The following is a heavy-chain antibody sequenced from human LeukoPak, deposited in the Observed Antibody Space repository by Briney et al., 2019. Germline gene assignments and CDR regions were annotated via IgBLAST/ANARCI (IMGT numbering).Heavy chain of an antibody. CDR2: IKEDGTTI. V-gene: IGHV3-7*03. D-gene: IGHD3-9*01. J-gene: IGHJ4*02. CDR3: AKGEAIRYFDWLLYD. CDR1: GFTFSNYW. Sequence: PWGSLRLSCTASGFTFSNYWMGGVRQAPGKALEWVANIKEDGTTIYYVDSVKGRFTISRDNAKNSLYLQMNSLRAEDTALYYCAKGEAIRYFDWLLYDWGQGIPITVSS.